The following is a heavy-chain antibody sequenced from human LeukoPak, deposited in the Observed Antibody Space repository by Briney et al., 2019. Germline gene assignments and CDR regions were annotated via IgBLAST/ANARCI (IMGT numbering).Heavy chain of an antibody. J-gene: IGHJ3*02. D-gene: IGHD3-3*01. CDR2: INTDGSNT. CDR1: GFTFSSYW. V-gene: IGHV3-74*01. CDR3: ARHIPIFGVAYDAFDI. Sequence: GGSLRLSCAASGFTFSSYWMHWVRQAPGKGLVWVSRINTDGSNTNYADSVKGRFTISRDNAENTLYLQMNSLRADDTAVYYCARHIPIFGVAYDAFDIWGQGTMVTVSS.